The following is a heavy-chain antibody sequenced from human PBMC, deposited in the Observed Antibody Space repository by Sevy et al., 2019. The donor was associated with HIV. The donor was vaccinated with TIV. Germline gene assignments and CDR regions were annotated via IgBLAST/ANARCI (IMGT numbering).Heavy chain of an antibody. D-gene: IGHD6-25*01. CDR1: GFTFSSYA. V-gene: IGHV3-23*01. Sequence: GGSLRLSCAASGFTFSSYAMSWVRQAPGKGLEWVSAISGSGGSTYYADSVKGRFTISRDNSKNTLYLQMNSLRAEGTAVYYWAKVTPPPGRPGSYFQHWGQGTLVTVSS. CDR2: ISGSGGST. CDR3: AKVTPPPGRPGSYFQH. J-gene: IGHJ1*01.